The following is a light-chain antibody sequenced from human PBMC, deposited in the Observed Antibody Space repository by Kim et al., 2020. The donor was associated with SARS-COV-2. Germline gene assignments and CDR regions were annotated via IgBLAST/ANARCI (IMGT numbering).Light chain of an antibody. CDR3: QQFYSTWT. CDR2: WAS. CDR1: QSVFYAPNDQSD. J-gene: IGKJ1*01. V-gene: IGKV4-1*01. Sequence: RATSNCKSSQSVFYAPNDQSDLGWYQQKPGQPPELRIYWASTRESGVPDRFSGSGSGTDFTLTINSLQAEDVAVYFCQQFYSTWTFGQGTKVDIK.